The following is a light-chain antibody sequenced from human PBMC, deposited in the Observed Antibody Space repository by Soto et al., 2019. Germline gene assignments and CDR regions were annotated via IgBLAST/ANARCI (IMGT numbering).Light chain of an antibody. CDR1: QSVSRSY. Sequence: DIVLTQSPGTLSLSPGERATLSYRASQSVSRSYLAWYQQKPGQAPRILLYGASSRATGIPDRFSGSGSGTDFTLTISRLEPEDFAEYYCQQSGSSAYTFCQGTKLEIK. CDR3: QQSGSSAYT. CDR2: GAS. J-gene: IGKJ2*01. V-gene: IGKV3-20*01.